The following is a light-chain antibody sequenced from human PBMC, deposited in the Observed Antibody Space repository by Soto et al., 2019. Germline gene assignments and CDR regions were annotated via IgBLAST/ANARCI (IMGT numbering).Light chain of an antibody. CDR3: QQYGYSAPVT. Sequence: EIVLTQSPGTLSLSPGERATLSCRASQSVTSNYLAWYQQKPGQAPRLLIYDASSRATGVPDRFSGSGSGTDFTLTISRLEPEDFAMYYCQQYGYSAPVTFGQGTRLEIK. V-gene: IGKV3-20*01. CDR2: DAS. J-gene: IGKJ5*01. CDR1: QSVTSNY.